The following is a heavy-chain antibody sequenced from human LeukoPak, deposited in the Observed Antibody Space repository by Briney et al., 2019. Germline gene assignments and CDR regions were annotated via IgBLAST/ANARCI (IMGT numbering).Heavy chain of an antibody. V-gene: IGHV4-59*08. Sequence: SETLSLTCTVSGGSISSYYWSWIRQPPGKGLEWIGYIYYSGSTNYNPSLKSRVTISVDTSKNQFSLKLSSVTAADTAVYYCARHTFLAAAIDHWGQGTLVTVSS. D-gene: IGHD6-13*01. CDR1: GGSISSYY. J-gene: IGHJ4*02. CDR3: ARHTFLAAAIDH. CDR2: IYYSGST.